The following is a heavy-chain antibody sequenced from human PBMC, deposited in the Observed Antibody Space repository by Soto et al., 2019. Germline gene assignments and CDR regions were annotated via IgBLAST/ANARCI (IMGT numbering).Heavy chain of an antibody. CDR3: ARDGKLLWFGDPPDASDI. D-gene: IGHD3-10*01. CDR2: INSDGSST. Sequence: GGSLRLSCAASGFTFSSYWMHWVRQAPGKGLVWVSRINSDGSSTSYADSVKGRFTISRDNAKNTLYLQMNSLRAEDTAVYYCARDGKLLWFGDPPDASDIWGQGTMVTVSS. V-gene: IGHV3-74*01. J-gene: IGHJ3*02. CDR1: GFTFSSYW.